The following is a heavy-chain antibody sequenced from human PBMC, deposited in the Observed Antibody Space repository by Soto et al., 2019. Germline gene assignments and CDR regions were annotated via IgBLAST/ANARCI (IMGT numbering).Heavy chain of an antibody. CDR3: ARGGGPDIVGVAYFDY. D-gene: IGHD2-2*01. J-gene: IGHJ4*02. CDR2: IWYDGSNK. V-gene: IGHV3-33*01. Sequence: GGSLRLSCAASGFTFSSYGMHWVRQAPGKGLEWVAVIWYDGSNKYYADSVKGRFTISRDNSKNTLYLQMNSLRAEDTAVYYCARGGGPDIVGVAYFDYWGQGTLVTVSS. CDR1: GFTFSSYG.